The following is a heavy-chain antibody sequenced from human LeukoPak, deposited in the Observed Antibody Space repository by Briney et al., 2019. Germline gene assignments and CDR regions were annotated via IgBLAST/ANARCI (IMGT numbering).Heavy chain of an antibody. D-gene: IGHD6-19*01. V-gene: IGHV4-39*07. J-gene: IGHJ4*02. CDR1: GGSISSSSYY. Sequence: PSETLSLTCTVSGGSISSSSYYWGWIRQPPGKGLEWIGSIYYSGSTYYNPSLKSRVTISVDTSKNQFSLKLSSVTAADTAVYYCARDLRGSGDYWGQGTLVTVSS. CDR3: ARDLRGSGDY. CDR2: IYYSGST.